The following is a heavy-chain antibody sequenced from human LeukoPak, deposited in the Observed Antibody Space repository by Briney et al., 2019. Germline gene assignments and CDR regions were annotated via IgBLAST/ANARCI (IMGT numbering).Heavy chain of an antibody. CDR1: GDSISSYY. J-gene: IGHJ4*02. CDR2: VYTSGST. D-gene: IGHD5-12*01. CDR3: ARALVAQYFFDY. Sequence: PSETLSLTCNVSGDSISSYYWSWMRQPAGKGLEWIGRVYTSGSTNYNPSLKSRVTMSLDTSKNQFSLKLSSVTAADTAIYYCARALVAQYFFDYWDQGTLVTVSS. V-gene: IGHV4-4*07.